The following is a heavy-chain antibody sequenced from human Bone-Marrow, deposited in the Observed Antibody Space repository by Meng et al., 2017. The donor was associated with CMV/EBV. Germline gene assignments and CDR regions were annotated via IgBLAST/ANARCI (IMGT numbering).Heavy chain of an antibody. J-gene: IGHJ4*02. Sequence: WGSLCLSCAVSGGSFSGHYWTWIRQPPGKGLEWIGEIFHSGDTNYNPSLNSRVTISVDTSKNHFSVKLASVTAADTAVYFCARGKYCGGTGCYRGWDYWGQGTLVTVSS. CDR3: ARGKYCGGTGCYRGWDY. CDR1: GGSFSGHY. D-gene: IGHD2-21*01. V-gene: IGHV4-34*01. CDR2: IFHSGDT.